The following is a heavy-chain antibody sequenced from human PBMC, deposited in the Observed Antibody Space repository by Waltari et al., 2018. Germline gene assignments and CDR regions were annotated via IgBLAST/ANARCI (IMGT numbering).Heavy chain of an antibody. CDR1: GGSMTSEYSY. V-gene: IGHV4-31*01. J-gene: IGHJ6*02. CDR2: IANSGTP. Sequence: QVQLQQSGPGLVKPSQTLTLICTVSGGSMTSEYSYWSWIRQHPGKGLGWIGVIANSGTPYYNPSLKSVVDMSRDTTKNQFSLKVNSVTAADTAGYYCAKGGGGTRDGMDVWGQGTTVTVSS. CDR3: AKGGGGTRDGMDV. D-gene: IGHD2-2*01.